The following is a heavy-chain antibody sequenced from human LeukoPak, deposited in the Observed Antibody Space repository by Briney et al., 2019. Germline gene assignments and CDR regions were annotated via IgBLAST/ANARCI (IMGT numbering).Heavy chain of an antibody. CDR3: TRDDGSGRYYYYYYMDV. J-gene: IGHJ6*03. D-gene: IGHD3-10*01. CDR2: IRSKAYGGTT. V-gene: IGHV3-49*04. Sequence: GGSLRLSCTASGFTFGDYAMSWVRQAPGKGLEWVGFIRSKAYGGTTEYAASVKGRFTISRDDSKSIAYLQMNSLKTEDTAVYYCTRDDGSGRYYYYYYMDVWGKGTTVTISS. CDR1: GFTFGDYA.